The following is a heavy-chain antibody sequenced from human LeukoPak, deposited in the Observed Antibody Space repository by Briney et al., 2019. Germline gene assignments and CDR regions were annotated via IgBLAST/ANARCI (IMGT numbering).Heavy chain of an antibody. CDR1: GGSFSGYY. Sequence: SETLSLTCAVYGGSFSGYYWSWIRQPPGKGLEWIGEINHSGSTNYNPSLKSRVTISVDTSKNQFSLKLSSVTAADTAVYYCARHGRAAPPRGAWGQGTLVTVSS. J-gene: IGHJ5*02. CDR2: INHSGST. V-gene: IGHV4-34*01. D-gene: IGHD3-10*02. CDR3: ARHGRAAPPRGA.